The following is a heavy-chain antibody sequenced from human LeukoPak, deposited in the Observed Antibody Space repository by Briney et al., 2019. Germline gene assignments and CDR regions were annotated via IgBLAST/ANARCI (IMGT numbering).Heavy chain of an antibody. J-gene: IGHJ6*03. CDR3: ARVLQNYYHLDV. V-gene: IGHV4-59*11. D-gene: IGHD3-3*01. Sequence: SEPLSLTCTVSGVSINRHHWSWIRESPGKALEWIWFIYDSGSANYKSSLESQVTMTLDTSKNQFSLKLNSVTAADTAVYYCARVLQNYYHLDVWGKGTTVTVSS. CDR2: IYDSGSA. CDR1: GVSINRHH.